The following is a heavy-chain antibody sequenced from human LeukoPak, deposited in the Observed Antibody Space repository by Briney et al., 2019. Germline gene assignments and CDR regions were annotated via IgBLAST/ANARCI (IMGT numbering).Heavy chain of an antibody. CDR1: GFTFSNYW. CDR2: INTDGSTT. J-gene: IGHJ4*02. D-gene: IGHD3-9*01. CDR3: VKGDYDILTGYQFDY. Sequence: PGGSLRLSCAASGFTFSNYWMHWVRQAPGKGLVWVSRINTDGSTTTYADSVKGRFTISRDNAKNTLYLQMSSLRAEDTAVYYCVKGDYDILTGYQFDYWGQGTLVTVSS. V-gene: IGHV3-74*01.